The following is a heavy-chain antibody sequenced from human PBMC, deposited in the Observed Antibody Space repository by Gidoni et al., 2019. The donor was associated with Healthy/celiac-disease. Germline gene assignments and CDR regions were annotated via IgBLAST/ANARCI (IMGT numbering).Heavy chain of an antibody. CDR3: ARDRTGPSGRSSSWGQFDY. Sequence: QVQLVQSGAEVTNPGASVKVSCKASGYTFTSYYMHWVRQAPGQGLEWMGIINPSGGSTSYEQKFKGRVTMTRDTSTSTVYMELSSLRSEDTAVYYCARDRTGPSGRSSSWGQFDYWGQGTLVTVSS. D-gene: IGHD6-13*01. CDR2: INPSGGST. CDR1: GYTFTSYY. J-gene: IGHJ4*02. V-gene: IGHV1-46*01.